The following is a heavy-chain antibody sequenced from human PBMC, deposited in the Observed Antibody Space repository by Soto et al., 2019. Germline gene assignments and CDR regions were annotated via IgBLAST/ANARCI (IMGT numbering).Heavy chain of an antibody. J-gene: IGHJ6*02. D-gene: IGHD3-10*01. CDR2: IYDNGTT. CDR1: GLTVSNAY. Sequence: EVQLVESGGGLIQPGGSLRLSCAASGLTVSNAYMAWVGQAPGMWLEWVSVIYDNGTTYYADSVKGRYTISRDTPTNTLSLQMDSLRAEDTAVYYCVRPLPSGRNYGLDVWGQGTTVTVSS. V-gene: IGHV3-53*01. CDR3: VRPLPSGRNYGLDV.